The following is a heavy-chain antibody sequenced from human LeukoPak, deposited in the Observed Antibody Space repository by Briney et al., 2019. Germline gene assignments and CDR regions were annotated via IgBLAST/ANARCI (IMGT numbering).Heavy chain of an antibody. V-gene: IGHV3-11*03. J-gene: IGHJ4*02. Sequence: GGSLRLSCAASGFTFSDYYMSWIRQAPGQGLEWLSYISSSSTYTNYAVSVKGRFSISRDDAKNSVYLQMNSLRAEDAAVYYCAKGYSYGHFWGQGTLVTVSS. CDR1: GFTFSDYY. D-gene: IGHD5-18*01. CDR2: ISSSSTYT. CDR3: AKGYSYGHF.